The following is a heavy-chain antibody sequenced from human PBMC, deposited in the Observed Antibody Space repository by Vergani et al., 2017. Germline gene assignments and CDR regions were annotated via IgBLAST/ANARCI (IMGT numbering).Heavy chain of an antibody. CDR3: ARSGYCAHGVCYMTYYYYMDV. CDR1: GFTLSSHA. CDR2: IWYDGSKE. Sequence: QVQLDESGGGVVQPGRSLRLSCAGSGFTLSSHAMHWVRQAPGKGLAWVAFIWYDGSKEYYADSVKGRFTISRDNSKNTLYLQMNNLRAADTAVYYCARSGYCAHGVCYMTYYYYMDVWGKGAAVTVSS. V-gene: IGHV3-33*01. J-gene: IGHJ6*03. D-gene: IGHD2-8*01.